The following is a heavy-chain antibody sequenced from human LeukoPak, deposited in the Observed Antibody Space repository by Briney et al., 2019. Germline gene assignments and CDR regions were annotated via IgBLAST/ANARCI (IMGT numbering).Heavy chain of an antibody. D-gene: IGHD2-2*01. CDR1: GGSFSGYF. CDR2: IYYSGST. CDR3: ARSQDIIAVPAALPVR. Sequence: SETLSLTCAVYGGSFSGYFWSWIRQHPGKGLEWIGYIYYSGSTYYNPSLKSRVTISVDTSKNHFSLNLSSVTAADTAVYYCARSQDIIAVPAALPVRWGQGTLVTVSS. V-gene: IGHV4-31*11. J-gene: IGHJ4*02.